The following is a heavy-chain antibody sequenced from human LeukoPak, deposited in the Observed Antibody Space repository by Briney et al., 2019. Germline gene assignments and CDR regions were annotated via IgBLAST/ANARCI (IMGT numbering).Heavy chain of an antibody. CDR2: INHSGST. V-gene: IGHV4-34*01. Sequence: PGGSLRLSCAASGFTFSNYGMSWVRQPPGKGLEWIGEINHSGSTNYNPSLKSRVTISVDTSKNQFSLKLSSVTAADTAVYYCARRWGLLRYYYDSSGPYYFDYWGQGTLVTVSS. CDR3: ARRWGLLRYYYDSSGPYYFDY. D-gene: IGHD3-22*01. CDR1: GFTFSNYG. J-gene: IGHJ4*02.